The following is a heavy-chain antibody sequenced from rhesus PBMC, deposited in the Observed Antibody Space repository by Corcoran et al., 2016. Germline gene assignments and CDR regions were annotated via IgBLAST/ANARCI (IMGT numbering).Heavy chain of an antibody. D-gene: IGHD6-31*01. Sequence: QVQLQESGPGLVKPSETLSLTCAVSGGSISSNYWSWIRQPPGKGLGWIGRISGSERTTDTNPSPKSRVTISTATYKNTFSLKLSSVTAADTAVYYCARAYSSGWYGYFEFWGQGALVTVSS. CDR1: GGSISSNY. CDR2: ISGSERTT. CDR3: ARAYSSGWYGYFEF. V-gene: IGHV4-173*01. J-gene: IGHJ1*01.